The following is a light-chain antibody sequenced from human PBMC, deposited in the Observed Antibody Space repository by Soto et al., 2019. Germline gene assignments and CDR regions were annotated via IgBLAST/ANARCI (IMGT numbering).Light chain of an antibody. J-gene: IGLJ2*01. CDR3: SSSATGTTSHVV. CDR2: GVT. V-gene: IGLV2-14*03. Sequence: QSALTQPASVSGSPGQSITISCTGTSSDVGNSDYVSWYQHHPGKAPKLMISGVTNRPSGVSNRFSVSKSGNTASLTISGLQAEDEADYYCSSSATGTTSHVVVGGGTKLTVL. CDR1: SSDVGNSDY.